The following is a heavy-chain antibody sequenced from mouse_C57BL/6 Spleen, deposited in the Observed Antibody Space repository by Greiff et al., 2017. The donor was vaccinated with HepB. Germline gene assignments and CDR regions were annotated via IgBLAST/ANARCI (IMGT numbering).Heavy chain of an antibody. CDR2: IRSKSNNYAT. V-gene: IGHV10-1*01. Sequence: EVKVVESGGGLVQPKGSLKLSCAASGFSFNTYAMNWVRQAPGKGLEWVARIRSKSNNYATYYADSVKDRFTISRDDSESMLYLQMNNLKTEDTAMYYCVNSKKGAMDYWGQGTSVTVSS. D-gene: IGHD2-5*01. CDR3: VNSKKGAMDY. J-gene: IGHJ4*01. CDR1: GFSFNTYA.